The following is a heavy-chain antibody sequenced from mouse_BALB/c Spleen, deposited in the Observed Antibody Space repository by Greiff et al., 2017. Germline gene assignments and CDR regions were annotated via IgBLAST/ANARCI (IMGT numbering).Heavy chain of an antibody. V-gene: IGHV2-6-7*01. CDR1: GFSLTGYG. CDR3: ARVDNPYAIDY. CDR2: IWGDGST. Sequence: VQLQQSGPGLVAPSQSLSITCTVSGFSLTGYGVNWVRQPPGKGLEWLGMIWGDGSTDYNSALKSRLSISKDNSKSQVFLKMNSLQTDDTARYYCARVDNPYAIDYWGQGTSVTVSS. J-gene: IGHJ4*01. D-gene: IGHD1-3*01.